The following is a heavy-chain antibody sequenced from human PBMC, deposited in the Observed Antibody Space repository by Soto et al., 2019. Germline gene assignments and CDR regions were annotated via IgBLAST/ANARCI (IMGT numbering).Heavy chain of an antibody. V-gene: IGHV3-23*01. CDR2: ISGSGGST. D-gene: IGHD3-10*01. Sequence: EVQLLESGGGLVQPGGSLRLSCAASGFTFSSYAMSWVRQAPGKGLEWVSAISGSGGSTYYADSVKGRFTISRDNSQNTLYLQMNSLRAEDTAVYYCAKDPTNYGSGSYYYYWGQGTLVTVSS. J-gene: IGHJ4*02. CDR1: GFTFSSYA. CDR3: AKDPTNYGSGSYYYY.